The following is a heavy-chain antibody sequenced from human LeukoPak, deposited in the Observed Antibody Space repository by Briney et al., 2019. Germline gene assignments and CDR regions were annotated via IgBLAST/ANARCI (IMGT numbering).Heavy chain of an antibody. CDR3: ARMEGYSYSDY. Sequence: GASVKVSCKASGGTFSSYAISWVRQAPGQGLEWMGGIIPIFGTTNYAQKFQGKVTITADESTSTAYMELSSLRSEDTAVYYCARMEGYSYSDYWGQGTLVTVSS. CDR1: GGTFSSYA. J-gene: IGHJ4*02. D-gene: IGHD5-18*01. CDR2: IIPIFGTT. V-gene: IGHV1-69*13.